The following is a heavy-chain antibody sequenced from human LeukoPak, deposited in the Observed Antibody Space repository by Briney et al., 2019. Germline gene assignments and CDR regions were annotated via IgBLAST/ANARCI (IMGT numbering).Heavy chain of an antibody. V-gene: IGHV3-53*01. CDR3: VISPNTYYFDY. CDR2: IYSGGST. D-gene: IGHD2-2*02. J-gene: IGHJ4*02. Sequence: GGSLRLSCAASGVTVSSHYMSWVRQAPGKGLEWVSVIYSGGSTYYADSVKGRFTISRDSSMNTLYLQMNSLRAEDTAVYYCVISPNTYYFDYWGQGTLVTVSS. CDR1: GVTVSSHY.